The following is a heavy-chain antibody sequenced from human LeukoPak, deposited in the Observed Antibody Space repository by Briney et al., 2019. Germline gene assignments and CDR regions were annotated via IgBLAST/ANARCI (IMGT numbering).Heavy chain of an antibody. J-gene: IGHJ4*02. D-gene: IGHD3-22*01. CDR1: GFTSSSYV. CDR2: ISGSGGGT. CDR3: AKSDTSGYWY. V-gene: IGHV3-23*01. Sequence: GGSLRLSCAASGFTSSSYVMNWVPQAPGKGLEWVSSISGSGGGTYYADSVKGRFTISRDNSKNPLYLQMNSLRAEDTALYYCAKSDTSGYWYWGQGTLVTVSS.